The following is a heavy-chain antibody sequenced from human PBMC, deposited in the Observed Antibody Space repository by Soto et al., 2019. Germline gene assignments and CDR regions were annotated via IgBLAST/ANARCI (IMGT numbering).Heavy chain of an antibody. CDR1: GYSFTSYW. Sequence: GESLKISCKGSGYSFTSYWIGWVRQMPGKGLEWMGIIYPGDSDTRYSPSFQGQVTISADKSISTAYLQWSSLKASDTDMYYCARGEYYYDSSGYPAFDIWGQGTMVTVSS. CDR3: ARGEYYYDSSGYPAFDI. D-gene: IGHD3-22*01. V-gene: IGHV5-51*01. J-gene: IGHJ3*02. CDR2: IYPGDSDT.